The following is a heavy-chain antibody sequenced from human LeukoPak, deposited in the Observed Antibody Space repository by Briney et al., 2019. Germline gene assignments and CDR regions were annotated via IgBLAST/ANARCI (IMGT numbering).Heavy chain of an antibody. CDR3: ARATSRANWFDP. CDR2: IYYSGST. Sequence: PSETLSLTCTVSGGSISSSSYYWGWIRQPPGKGLEWIGSIYYSGSTYYNSSLKSRVTISVDTSKNQFSLKLSSVTAADTAVYYCARATSRANWFDPWGQGTLVTVSS. CDR1: GGSISSSSYY. J-gene: IGHJ5*02. V-gene: IGHV4-39*07.